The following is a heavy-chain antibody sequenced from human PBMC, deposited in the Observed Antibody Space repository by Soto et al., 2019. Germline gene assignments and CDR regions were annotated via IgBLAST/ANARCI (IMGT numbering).Heavy chain of an antibody. Sequence: SPGKGLEWIGYIYHSGSTYYNPSLKSRVTISVDRSKNQFSLKLSSVTAADTAVYYCASFGYSGYDPEYYFDYWGQGTLVTVSS. D-gene: IGHD5-12*01. CDR2: IYHSGST. J-gene: IGHJ4*02. CDR3: ASFGYSGYDPEYYFDY. V-gene: IGHV4-30-2*06.